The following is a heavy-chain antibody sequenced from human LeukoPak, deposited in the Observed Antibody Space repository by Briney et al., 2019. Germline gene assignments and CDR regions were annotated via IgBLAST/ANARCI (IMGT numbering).Heavy chain of an antibody. D-gene: IGHD6-19*01. CDR2: INHSGST. CDR1: GGSFSGYY. CDR3: AGHNIAVGTHNWFDP. Sequence: SETLSLTCAVYGGSFSGYYWSWIRQPPGKGLEWIGEINHSGSTNYNPSLKSRVTISVDTSKNQFSLKLSSVTAADTAVYYCAGHNIAVGTHNWFDPWGQGTLVTVSS. J-gene: IGHJ5*02. V-gene: IGHV4-34*01.